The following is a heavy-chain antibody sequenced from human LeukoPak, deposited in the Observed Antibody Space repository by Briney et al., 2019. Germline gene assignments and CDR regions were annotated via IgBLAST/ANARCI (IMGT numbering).Heavy chain of an antibody. D-gene: IGHD3-9*01. J-gene: IGHJ5*02. CDR2: INHSGST. V-gene: IGHV4-34*01. Sequence: SETLSLTCAVYGGSFRGYYWSWIRQPPGKGLEWIGEINHSGSTNYNPSLKSRVTISVDTSKNQFSLKLSSVTAADTAVYYCARARDYDILTGWFNWFDPWGQGTLVTVSS. CDR3: ARARDYDILTGWFNWFDP. CDR1: GGSFRGYY.